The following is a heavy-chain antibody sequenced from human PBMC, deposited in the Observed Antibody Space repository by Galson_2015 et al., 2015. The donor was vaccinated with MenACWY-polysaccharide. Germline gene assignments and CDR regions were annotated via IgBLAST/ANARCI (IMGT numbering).Heavy chain of an antibody. J-gene: IGHJ4*02. CDR2: MNPNSGNT. CDR3: ARGGGRFPENYYFDY. V-gene: IGHV1-8*01. D-gene: IGHD3-16*01. CDR1: GYTFSSYD. Sequence: SVKVSCKASGYTFSSYDINWVRQATGQRLEWMGWMNPNSGNTGYAQKFQGRVTMTRNTSISTAYMELSSLTSEDTAVYYCARGGGRFPENYYFDYWGQGTLVTVSS.